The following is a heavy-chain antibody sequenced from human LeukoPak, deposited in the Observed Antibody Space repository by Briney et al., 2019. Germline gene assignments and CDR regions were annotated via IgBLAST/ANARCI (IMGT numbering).Heavy chain of an antibody. Sequence: SETLSPTCAVSGGSISSGGYSWSWIRQPPGKGLEWIGYIYHSGSTNYNPSLKSRVTISVDRSKNQFSLKLSSVTAADTAVYYCASHYDYVWGSYRRDYWGQGTLVTVSS. J-gene: IGHJ4*02. CDR3: ASHYDYVWGSYRRDY. D-gene: IGHD3-16*02. CDR1: GGSISSGGYS. CDR2: IYHSGST. V-gene: IGHV4-30-2*01.